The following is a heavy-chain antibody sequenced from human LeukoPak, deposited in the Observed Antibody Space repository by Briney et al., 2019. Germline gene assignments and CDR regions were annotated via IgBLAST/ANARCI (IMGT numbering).Heavy chain of an antibody. Sequence: PGRSLRLSCAASGLTFDDYAMHWVRQAPGKGLEWVSGISWNGGNIGYADSVKGRFIISRDNARNSLYLQMNSLRAEDMALYYCAKGGIAVAGTWFDPWGQGTLVTVSS. D-gene: IGHD6-19*01. CDR2: ISWNGGNI. V-gene: IGHV3-9*03. CDR3: AKGGIAVAGTWFDP. CDR1: GLTFDDYA. J-gene: IGHJ5*02.